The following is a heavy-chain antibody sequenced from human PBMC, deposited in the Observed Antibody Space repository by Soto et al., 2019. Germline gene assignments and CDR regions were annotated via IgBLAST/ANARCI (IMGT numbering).Heavy chain of an antibody. V-gene: IGHV3-43*01. Sequence: EVLLVESGGGVVQPGGSLRLSCEASGFKFDDYMMHWVRQAPGKGLEWISRISWDGDFLDYADSIKGRFTVYRDNSKNSLYLHMNSLKTEDTAFYYCAKEGNGGSSLDHWGQGTLVTVSS. CDR3: AKEGNGGSSLDH. CDR1: GFKFDDYM. CDR2: ISWDGDFL. J-gene: IGHJ4*02. D-gene: IGHD1-26*01.